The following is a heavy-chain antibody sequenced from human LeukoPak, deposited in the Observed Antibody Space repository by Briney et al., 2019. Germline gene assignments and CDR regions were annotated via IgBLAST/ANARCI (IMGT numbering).Heavy chain of an antibody. CDR3: ARITMAYNWFDP. Sequence: PSETLSLTRTVSGGSISSYYWSWIRQPPGKGLEWIGYIYYSGSTNYNPSLKSRVTISVDTSKNQFSLKLSSVTAADTAVYYCARITMAYNWFDPWGQGTLVTVSS. D-gene: IGHD3-10*01. J-gene: IGHJ5*02. CDR1: GGSISSYY. V-gene: IGHV4-59*08. CDR2: IYYSGST.